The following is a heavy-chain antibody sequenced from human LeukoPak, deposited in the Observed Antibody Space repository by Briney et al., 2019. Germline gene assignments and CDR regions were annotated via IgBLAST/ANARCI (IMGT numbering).Heavy chain of an antibody. CDR2: IHYNGIT. V-gene: IGHV4-59*08. CDR3: ARHISSGGTYAHFDY. Sequence: SETLSLTCTVSGSMYNYYWSWIRQPPGKGLEWIGYIHYNGITNYNPSLKSRVTMSLDTSKNRVSLKLNSVTAADTAVYYCARHISSGGTYAHFDYWGQGTPVTVSS. CDR1: GSMYNYY. D-gene: IGHD1-26*01. J-gene: IGHJ4*02.